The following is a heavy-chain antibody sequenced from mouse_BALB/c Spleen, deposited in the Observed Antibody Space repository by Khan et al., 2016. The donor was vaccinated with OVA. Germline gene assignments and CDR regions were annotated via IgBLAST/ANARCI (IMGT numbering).Heavy chain of an antibody. CDR1: GFSITRGYS. D-gene: IGHD2-1*01. J-gene: IGHJ4*01. CDR3: ASDGNYMDY. CDR2: IYFSGSI. V-gene: IGHV3-1*02. Sequence: EVQLVESGPDLVKPSQSLSLTCTVTGFSITRGYSWHWIRQFPGNKLEWMGYIYFSGSINYNSALKSRISITRDTSKNQFFLQLKSVTTEDTATYYCASDGNYMDYWGQGTSVTVSS.